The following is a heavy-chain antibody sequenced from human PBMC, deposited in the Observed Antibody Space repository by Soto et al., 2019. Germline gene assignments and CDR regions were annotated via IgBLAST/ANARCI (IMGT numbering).Heavy chain of an antibody. CDR3: SRDHFIEWELPDY. CDR2: ISAYNGNT. CDR1: GYTITRYG. D-gene: IGHD1-26*01. Sequence: QVQLVQYGAELKKPGASVKVSCKASGYTITRYGINWVRQAPGQGLEWMGWISAYNGNTNYAQKLQGRVTMTTDTSTSTSYMELRSLRSDDTAVYYCSRDHFIEWELPDYCGQGTLVTVSS. J-gene: IGHJ4*02. V-gene: IGHV1-18*01.